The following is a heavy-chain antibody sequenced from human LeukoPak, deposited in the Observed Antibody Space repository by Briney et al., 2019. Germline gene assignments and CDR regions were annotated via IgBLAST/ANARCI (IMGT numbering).Heavy chain of an antibody. J-gene: IGHJ2*01. CDR1: GFTFSSYW. D-gene: IGHD5-24*01. CDR2: IKQDGSEK. CDR3: ARARGDGYQWYFDL. Sequence: GGSLRLSCAASGFTFSSYWMNWVRQAPGKGLECVANIKQDGSEKNYVDFVKGRFTISRDNAKNSLDLQMNSLRAEDTAMYYCARARGDGYQWYFDLWGRGTLVTVSS. V-gene: IGHV3-7*01.